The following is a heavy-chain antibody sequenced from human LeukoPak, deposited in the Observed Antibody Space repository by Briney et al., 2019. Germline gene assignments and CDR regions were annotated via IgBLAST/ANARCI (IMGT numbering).Heavy chain of an antibody. D-gene: IGHD2-15*01. Sequence: PGGSLRLSCAASGFTVSSYYMSWVRQAPGKGLEWVSVIYSGGSTYYADSVKGRFTISRDNSKNTLYLQMNSLRVEDTAVYYCARSEAVAMDVWGQGTTVTVSS. CDR2: IYSGGST. V-gene: IGHV3-53*01. J-gene: IGHJ6*02. CDR1: GFTVSSYY. CDR3: ARSEAVAMDV.